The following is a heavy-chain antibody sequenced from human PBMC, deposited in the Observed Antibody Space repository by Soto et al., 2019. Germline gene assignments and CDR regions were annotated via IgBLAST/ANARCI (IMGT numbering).Heavy chain of an antibody. V-gene: IGHV1-2*04. CDR2: INPNSGGT. CDR3: ARGSGYSTYYYYSYMDV. J-gene: IGHJ6*03. Sequence: ASVKVSCKASGYTFTGYYMHWVRQAPGQGLEWMGWINPNSGGTNYAQKFQGWVTMTRDTSISTAYMELSRLRSDDTAVYYCARGSGYSTYYYYSYMDVWGKGTTVTVSS. CDR1: GYTFTGYY. D-gene: IGHD3-9*01.